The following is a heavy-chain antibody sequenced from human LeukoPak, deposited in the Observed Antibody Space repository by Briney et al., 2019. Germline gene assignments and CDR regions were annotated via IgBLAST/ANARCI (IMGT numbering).Heavy chain of an antibody. CDR2: ISYDGSYK. CDR3: AKWDFDY. Sequence: GGSLRLSCAASGFTFSGYGMHWVRQAPGKGLEWVAVISYDGSYKYYADSVQGRFTISRDNSKNTLYLQMNSLRPDDTAVYYCAKWDFDYWGQGTLVAVSS. J-gene: IGHJ4*02. V-gene: IGHV3-30*18. CDR1: GFTFSGYG.